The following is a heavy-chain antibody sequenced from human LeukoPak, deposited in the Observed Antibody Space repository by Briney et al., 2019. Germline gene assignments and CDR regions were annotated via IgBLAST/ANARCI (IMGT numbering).Heavy chain of an antibody. CDR3: ARGQYYDFWSGPDYYYMDV. CDR1: GYTFTGYY. J-gene: IGHJ6*03. Sequence: ASVKVSCKASGYTFTGYYMHWVRQAPGQGLEWMGWINPNSGGTNYAQRFQGRVTMTRDTSISTAYMELSRLRSDDTAVYYCARGQYYDFWSGPDYYYMDVWGKGTTVTVSS. V-gene: IGHV1-2*02. D-gene: IGHD3-3*01. CDR2: INPNSGGT.